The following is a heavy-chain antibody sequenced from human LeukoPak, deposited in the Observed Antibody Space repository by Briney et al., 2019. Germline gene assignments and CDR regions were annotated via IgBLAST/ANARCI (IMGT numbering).Heavy chain of an antibody. CDR2: INPSGGST. CDR3: ARESPRSGYYYGDDAFDI. Sequence: ASVKVSCKASGYTFTSYYMHWVRQAPGQGLEWMGIINPSGGSTSYAQKFQGRVTMTRDTSISTAYMELSRLRSDDTAVYYCARESPRSGYYYGDDAFDIWGQGTMVTVSP. CDR1: GYTFTSYY. J-gene: IGHJ3*02. D-gene: IGHD3-22*01. V-gene: IGHV1-46*01.